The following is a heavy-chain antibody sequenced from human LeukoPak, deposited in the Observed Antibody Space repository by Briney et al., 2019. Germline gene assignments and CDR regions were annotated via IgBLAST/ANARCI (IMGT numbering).Heavy chain of an antibody. CDR2: ISGSGAST. V-gene: IGHV3-23*01. D-gene: IGHD6-19*01. Sequence: PGGSLRLSCVASGFTFSSYALNWVRQTPGKGLEWVSTISGSGASTYYADAVRGRFTISRDNSKNTLYLQMNSLRAEDTAVYYCAKDSVAGTDKYYYAMDVWGQGTTVTVSS. J-gene: IGHJ6*02. CDR3: AKDSVAGTDKYYYAMDV. CDR1: GFTFSSYA.